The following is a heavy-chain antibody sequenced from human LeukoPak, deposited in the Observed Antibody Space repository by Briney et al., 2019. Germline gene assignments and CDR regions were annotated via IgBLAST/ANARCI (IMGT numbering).Heavy chain of an antibody. J-gene: IGHJ4*02. D-gene: IGHD1-1*01. CDR2: ISSSSSYT. CDR1: GVTFSAYD. CDR3: ARGTGTTAYFDY. V-gene: IGHV3-11*06. Sequence: GGSLSLSCEASGVTFSAYDMSWVRQAPGKGLEWVSYISSSSSYTKYADSVKGRFTISRGNAKNSLYLQVNSLRAEDTAVYYCARGTGTTAYFDYWGQGTLVTVSS.